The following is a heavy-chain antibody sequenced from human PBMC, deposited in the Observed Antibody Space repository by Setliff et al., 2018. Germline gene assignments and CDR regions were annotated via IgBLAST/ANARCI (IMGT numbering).Heavy chain of an antibody. J-gene: IGHJ6*02. D-gene: IGHD2-15*01. CDR3: VSNPPRYCTGGICFDNGMDV. V-gene: IGHV3-20*04. CDR2: MNGDGSSV. Sequence: PGGSLRLSCVASGITFTSYAMSWVRQAPGKGLEWVSGMNGDGSSVGYADSVKGRFTISRDNAKNSLFLQMNSLRAEDTALYYCVSNPPRYCTGGICFDNGMDVWGQGTTVTVSS. CDR1: GITFTSYA.